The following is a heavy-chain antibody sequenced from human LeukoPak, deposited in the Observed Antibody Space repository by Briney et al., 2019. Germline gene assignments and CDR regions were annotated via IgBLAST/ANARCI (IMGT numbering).Heavy chain of an antibody. CDR3: ARGDYYDSSGYYPSLDAFDI. Sequence: ASVKVSCKASGGTFSSYAISWVRQAPGQGLEWMGWINPNSGGTNYAQKFQGRVTMTTDTSTSTAYMELRSLRSDDTAVYYCARGDYYDSSGYYPSLDAFDIWGQGTMVTVPS. CDR2: INPNSGGT. CDR1: GGTFSSYA. D-gene: IGHD3-22*01. V-gene: IGHV1-18*01. J-gene: IGHJ3*02.